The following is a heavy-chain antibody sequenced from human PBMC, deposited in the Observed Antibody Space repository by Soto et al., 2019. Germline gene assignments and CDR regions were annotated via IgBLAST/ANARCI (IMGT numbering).Heavy chain of an antibody. Sequence: PSETLSLTFTVSGGPVSSGSYYWRWIRKPPGKGLEWIGYIYYSGSTYYNPSLKSRFTISVDTSKNQFSLKLSSVTAADTAVYYCAGYCSGGSSYSGPNWFDPWGQGTLVTVSS. CDR3: AGYCSGGSSYSGPNWFDP. CDR2: IYYSGST. CDR1: GGPVSSGSYY. D-gene: IGHD2-15*01. J-gene: IGHJ5*02. V-gene: IGHV4-30-4*01.